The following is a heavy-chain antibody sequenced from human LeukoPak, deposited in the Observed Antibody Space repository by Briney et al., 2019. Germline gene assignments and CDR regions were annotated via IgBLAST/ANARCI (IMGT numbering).Heavy chain of an antibody. D-gene: IGHD3-3*01. CDR3: ARDGPPRFDY. CDR2: IYSGGST. CDR1: GFSFSSNW. J-gene: IGHJ4*02. Sequence: GGSLRLSCAASGFSFSSNWMSWVGQAPGKGLEWVSVIYSGGSTYYSDSVKGRFTISRDNSKNTLYLQMNSLRAEDTAVYYCARDGPPRFDYWGQGTLVTVSS. V-gene: IGHV3-53*01.